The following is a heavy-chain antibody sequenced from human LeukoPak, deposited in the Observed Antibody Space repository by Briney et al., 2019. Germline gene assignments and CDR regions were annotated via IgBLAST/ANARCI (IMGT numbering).Heavy chain of an antibody. D-gene: IGHD3-10*01. CDR1: GYSISSGYY. V-gene: IGHV4-38-2*02. CDR2: IYHSGST. Sequence: PSETLSLTCTVSGYSISSGYYWGWIRQPPGKGLEWIGSIYHSGSTYYNPSLKSRVTISVDTSKNQFSLQLSSVTATDTAMYYCARTYYGDNWFDPWDQGTLVTVSS. J-gene: IGHJ5*02. CDR3: ARTYYGDNWFDP.